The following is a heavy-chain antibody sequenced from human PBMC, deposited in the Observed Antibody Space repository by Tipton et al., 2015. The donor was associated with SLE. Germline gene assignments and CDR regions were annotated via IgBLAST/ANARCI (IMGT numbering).Heavy chain of an antibody. CDR3: ARAFRDGYNHPTTRFDH. Sequence: TLSLTCTVSGGSVTNYYWSWIRQSPGRGLEWMAYIYRNGNAAYNPSLASRVTISIDTSKNQFSLRVNSVTAADTAVYYCARAFRDGYNHPTTRFDHWGLGTLVTVSS. D-gene: IGHD5-24*01. J-gene: IGHJ4*02. V-gene: IGHV4-59*02. CDR1: GGSVTNYY. CDR2: IYRNGNA.